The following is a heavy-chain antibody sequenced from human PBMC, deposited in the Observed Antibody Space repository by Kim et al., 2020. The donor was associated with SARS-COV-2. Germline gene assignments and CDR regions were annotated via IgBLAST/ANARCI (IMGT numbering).Heavy chain of an antibody. J-gene: IGHJ6*02. D-gene: IGHD3-10*01. Sequence: SVRVSCKASGGTFSSYAISWVRQAPGQGLEWMGRIIPILGIANYAQKFQGRVTITADKSTSTAYMELSSLRSEDTAAYYCASQITMVRGVITNYGMDAWGQGTTVTVSS. V-gene: IGHV1-69*04. CDR2: IIPILGIA. CDR1: GGTFSSYA. CDR3: ASQITMVRGVITNYGMDA.